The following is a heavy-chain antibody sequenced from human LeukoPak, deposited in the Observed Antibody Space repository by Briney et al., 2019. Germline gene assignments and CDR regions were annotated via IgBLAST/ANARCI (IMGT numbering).Heavy chain of an antibody. Sequence: ASVKVSCKASGYKFTSFGVGWVRQAPGQGLQWMGWISGYNGNTNFAQKFQGRVTMTTDTSTSTAYMELRSLRSDDTAVHYCARDSPYSSSSLGFDFWGQGTLVTVSS. V-gene: IGHV1-18*01. J-gene: IGHJ4*02. D-gene: IGHD6-13*01. CDR3: ARDSPYSSSSLGFDF. CDR1: GYKFTSFG. CDR2: ISGYNGNT.